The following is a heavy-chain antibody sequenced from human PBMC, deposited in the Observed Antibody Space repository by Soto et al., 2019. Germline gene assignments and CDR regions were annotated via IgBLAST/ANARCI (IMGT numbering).Heavy chain of an antibody. CDR1: GFPFSDHG. CDR2: IWNYQSQK. CDR3: VKDACGGDGGEPGGFDY. V-gene: IGHV3-33*06. Sequence: QVQLVESGGGVVQPGRSLRLSCAASGFPFSDHGMHWVRQAPGKGLEWVAVIWNYQSQKFYGDAVRGRFTISRDNSKNTVYLQMDSLRVEDMGLYYCVKDACGGDGGEPGGFDYWGQGTLVTVSS. D-gene: IGHD2-21*02. J-gene: IGHJ4*02.